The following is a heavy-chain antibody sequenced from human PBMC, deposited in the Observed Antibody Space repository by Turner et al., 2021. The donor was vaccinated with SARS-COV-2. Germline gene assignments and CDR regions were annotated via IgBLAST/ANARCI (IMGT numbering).Heavy chain of an antibody. CDR1: GLTFSSYW. CDR3: ATGGYSYHH. CDR2: IKQDESEK. Sequence: EVQVVESGGGLVQSGGSVRLLCAVSGLTFSSYWMSWVRQAPGKGLEWVANIKQDESEKNYVDSVKGRFTISRDNAKNSLYLQMNSLRAEDTAVYYCATGGYSYHHWGQGTLVTVSS. D-gene: IGHD5-18*01. J-gene: IGHJ4*02. V-gene: IGHV3-7*03.